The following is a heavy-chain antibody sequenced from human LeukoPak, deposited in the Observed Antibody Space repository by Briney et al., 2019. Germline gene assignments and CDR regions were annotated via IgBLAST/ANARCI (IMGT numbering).Heavy chain of an antibody. CDR1: GIPLRSYA. D-gene: IGHD6-19*01. J-gene: IGHJ5*02. V-gene: IGHV3-23*01. CDR2: ISGSGDRT. CDR3: AKDAIAVALGWFDP. Sequence: GGSLRLSCAASGIPLRSYAMSWVRQAPGKGLEGVSAISGSGDRTYYADSVKGRFTISRDNSKNTLYLQMNSLRDEDTAIYYCAKDAIAVALGWFDPWGQGTLVTVSS.